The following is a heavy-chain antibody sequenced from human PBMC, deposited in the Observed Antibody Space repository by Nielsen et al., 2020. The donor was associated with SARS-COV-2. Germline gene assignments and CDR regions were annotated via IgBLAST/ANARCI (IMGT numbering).Heavy chain of an antibody. D-gene: IGHD3-10*01. CDR1: GFTVSSNY. V-gene: IGHV3-53*01. CDR3: ARQHSRGYLDY. Sequence: GESLKISCAASGFTVSSNYMSWVRQAPGKGLEWVSVIYSGGSTYYADSVKGRFTISRDNSKNTLYLQMNSLRAEDTAVYYCARQHSRGYLDYWGQGTLVTVSS. J-gene: IGHJ4*02. CDR2: IYSGGST.